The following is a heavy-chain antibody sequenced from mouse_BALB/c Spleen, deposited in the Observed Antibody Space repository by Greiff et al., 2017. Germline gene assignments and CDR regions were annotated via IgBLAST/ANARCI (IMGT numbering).Heavy chain of an antibody. J-gene: IGHJ4*01. CDR3: ARDYGYDGYYYAMDY. V-gene: IGHV1S137*01. Sequence: QVQLQQSGAELVRPGVSVKISCKGSGYTFTDYAMHWVKQSHAKSLEWIGVISTYYGDASYNQKFKGKATMTVDKSSSTAYMELARLTSEDSAIYYCARDYGYDGYYYAMDYWGQGTSVTVSS. CDR2: ISTYYGDA. D-gene: IGHD2-2*01. CDR1: GYTFTDYA.